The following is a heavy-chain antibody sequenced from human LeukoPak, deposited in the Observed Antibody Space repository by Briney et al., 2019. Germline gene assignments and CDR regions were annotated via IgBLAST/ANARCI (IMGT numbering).Heavy chain of an antibody. J-gene: IGHJ2*01. D-gene: IGHD2-2*01. CDR1: GGSISSGSYY. V-gene: IGHV4-61*02. CDR2: IYTSGST. CDR3: ARDSREYCSSTSCYRLVYWYFDL. Sequence: PSQTLSLTCTVSGGSISSGSYYWSWIRQPAGKGLEWIGRIYTSGSTNYNPSLKSRVTISVDTSKNQFSLKLSSVTAADTAVYYCARDSREYCSSTSCYRLVYWYFDLWGRGTLVTVSS.